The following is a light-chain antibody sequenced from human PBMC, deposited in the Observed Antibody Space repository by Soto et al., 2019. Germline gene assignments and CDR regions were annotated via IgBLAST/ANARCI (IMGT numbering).Light chain of an antibody. J-gene: IGKJ1*01. Sequence: ERVMTQSPATLSVSPGERATLSCRASQSVSRNLAWYQQKPGQAPRLVIYGAATRSTGVAARISGSGSGTEFSLTISSLQSEDFEIYYCQQYNIWPRTFGQGTMVEIQ. CDR3: QQYNIWPRT. V-gene: IGKV3-15*01. CDR1: QSVSRN. CDR2: GAA.